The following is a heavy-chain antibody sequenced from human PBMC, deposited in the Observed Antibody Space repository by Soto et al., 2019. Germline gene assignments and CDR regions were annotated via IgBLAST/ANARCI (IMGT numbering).Heavy chain of an antibody. CDR3: ARGRFLIVYYFDY. Sequence: GGSLRLSCAASGFTFSSYAMHWVRQAPGKGLEWVAVISYDGSNKYYADSVKGRFTISRDNSKNTLYLQMNSLRAEDTAVYYCARGRFLIVYYFDYWGQGTPVTVYS. J-gene: IGHJ4*02. D-gene: IGHD3-3*01. CDR2: ISYDGSNK. CDR1: GFTFSSYA. V-gene: IGHV3-30-3*01.